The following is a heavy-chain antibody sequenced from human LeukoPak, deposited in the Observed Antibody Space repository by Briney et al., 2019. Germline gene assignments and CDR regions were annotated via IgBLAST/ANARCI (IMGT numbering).Heavy chain of an antibody. J-gene: IGHJ3*02. CDR1: GGSISSSSYY. V-gene: IGHV4-39*07. CDR2: AYYSGNT. CDR3: ARVVGSGFFDI. Sequence: SETLSLTCTVSGGSISSSSYYWGWIRQPPGKGLEWIGSAYYSGNTYYNPSLKSRVTISVDTSKKEFSLKVSSVTAADTAVYYCARVVGSGFFDIWGQGTMVTVSS. D-gene: IGHD6-19*01.